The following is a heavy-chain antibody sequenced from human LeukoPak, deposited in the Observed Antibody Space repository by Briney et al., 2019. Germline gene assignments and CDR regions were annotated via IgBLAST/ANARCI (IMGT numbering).Heavy chain of an antibody. Sequence: PSQTLSLTCAVSGGSISSGGYSWSWIRQHPGTGLEWIGYIYYSGSTYYNPSLKSRVTISVDTSKNQFSLKLSSVTAADTAVYYCARVPATVTTYSAFDYWGQGTLVTVSS. CDR2: IYYSGST. J-gene: IGHJ4*02. V-gene: IGHV4-31*11. CDR3: ARVPATVTTYSAFDY. D-gene: IGHD4-17*01. CDR1: GGSISSGGYS.